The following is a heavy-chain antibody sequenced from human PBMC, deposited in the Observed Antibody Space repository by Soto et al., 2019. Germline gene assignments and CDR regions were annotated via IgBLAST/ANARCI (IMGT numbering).Heavy chain of an antibody. CDR2: INPSGGST. Sequence: GASVKVSCKASGYTFTSYYMHWVRQAPGQGLEWMGIINPSGGSTSYAQKFQGRVTITKDTSKNQVVLIMTNMDPVDTATYYCAYRPFVLGSGWNFDFWGQGILVTVSS. V-gene: IGHV1-46*01. CDR3: AYRPFVLGSGWNFDF. CDR1: GYTFTSYY. J-gene: IGHJ4*02. D-gene: IGHD6-19*01.